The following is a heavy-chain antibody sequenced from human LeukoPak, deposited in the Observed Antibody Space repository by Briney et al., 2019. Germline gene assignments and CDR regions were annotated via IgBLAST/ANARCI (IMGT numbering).Heavy chain of an antibody. CDR1: GYTFTNXA. V-gene: IGHV7-4-1*02. D-gene: IGHD3-22*01. CDR3: AKDRYFYESIFDH. J-gene: IGHJ4*02. CDR2: LTTNTGTP. Sequence: ASVKVSCKASGYTFTNXAVNWVRQAPGQGLEWMGXLTTNTGTPTYAQGFTGRFDFSLDTSASTIYLQINSLKAEDTAVYYCAKDRYFYESIFDHWGQGTLVTVSS.